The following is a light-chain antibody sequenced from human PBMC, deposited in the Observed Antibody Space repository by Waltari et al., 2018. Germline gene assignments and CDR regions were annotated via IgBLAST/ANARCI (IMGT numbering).Light chain of an antibody. CDR2: DVS. J-gene: IGLJ2*01. CDR3: SSYTSSSTLV. V-gene: IGLV2-14*03. Sequence: QSALTQPASVSGSPGQSITISCTGTSSDVGGYNYVSWYQQHPGKAPKLMIYDVSNRPSWVSQRVSRSTSVNTASLTISGLQAEDEADYYCSSYTSSSTLVFGGGTKLTVL. CDR1: SSDVGGYNY.